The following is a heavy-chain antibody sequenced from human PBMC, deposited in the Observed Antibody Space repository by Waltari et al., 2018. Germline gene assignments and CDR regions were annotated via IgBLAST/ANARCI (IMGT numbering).Heavy chain of an antibody. V-gene: IGHV3-74*01. CDR3: ARVARKTYSSPVPGRDYYYGMDV. D-gene: IGHD3-22*01. Sequence: EEQLVESGGDLIQPGESLRVSCAVSGFTFSRYWMNWVRQAPGQGLLWVARINGDGSDTSYADSVRGRFTISRDNARNTVFLQMKSRRAEDTAVYYCARVARKTYSSPVPGRDYYYGMDVWGLGTTVTVSS. J-gene: IGHJ6*02. CDR2: INGDGSDT. CDR1: GFTFSRYW.